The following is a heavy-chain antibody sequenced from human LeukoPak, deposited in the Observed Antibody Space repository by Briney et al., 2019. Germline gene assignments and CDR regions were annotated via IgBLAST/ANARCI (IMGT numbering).Heavy chain of an antibody. J-gene: IGHJ6*02. CDR2: LSGSGGST. Sequence: GGSLRVSCAASGFTFSSYAMSWVRQAPGKGLAWVSALSGSGGSTYYADSVKGRFTISRDNSKNTLYLQMNSLRAEDTAVYYCAKEVEGYSGPYYYYGMDVWGQGTTVTVSS. D-gene: IGHD6-13*01. CDR3: AKEVEGYSGPYYYYGMDV. CDR1: GFTFSSYA. V-gene: IGHV3-23*01.